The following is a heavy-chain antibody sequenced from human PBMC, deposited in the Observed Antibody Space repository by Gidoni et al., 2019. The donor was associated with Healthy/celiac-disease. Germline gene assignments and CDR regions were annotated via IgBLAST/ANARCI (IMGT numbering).Heavy chain of an antibody. CDR2: ISGSGGST. V-gene: IGHV3-23*01. CDR3: AKIAAANYYYYYYYMDV. Sequence: EVQLLESGGGLVQHGGSLRLPCAASGFTFSSYAMSWVRQAPGKGLEWVAAISGSGGSTYYADSVKGRFTISRDNSKNTLYLQMNSLRAEDTAVYYCAKIAAANYYYYYYYMDVWGKGTTVTVSS. J-gene: IGHJ6*03. CDR1: GFTFSSYA. D-gene: IGHD6-13*01.